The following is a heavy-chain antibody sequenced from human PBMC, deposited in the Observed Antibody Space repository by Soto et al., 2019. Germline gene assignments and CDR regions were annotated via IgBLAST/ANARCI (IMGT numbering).Heavy chain of an antibody. J-gene: IGHJ6*01. V-gene: IGHV1-69*06. CDR1: GCTFSSYA. D-gene: IGHD2-8*01. CDR3: ARGAYGILRKSHYGMEG. CDR2: IIPIFGTA. Sequence: SVKVSCKASGCTFSSYAISWVRQAPGQGLEWMGGIIPIFGTANYAQKFQGRVTITADKSTSTAYMELSSLRSEDTAVYYCARGAYGILRKSHYGMEGLGQGTTVIVS.